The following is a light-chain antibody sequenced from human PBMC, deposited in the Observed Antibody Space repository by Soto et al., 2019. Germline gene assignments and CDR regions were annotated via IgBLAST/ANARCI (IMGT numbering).Light chain of an antibody. V-gene: IGKV3-20*01. Sequence: EGVLTQSPGTLSLSPGERATLSCRASQSVSSSYLAWYQQKPGQAPRLLIYGASSRATGIPDRFSGSGSGTDFTLTTSRLEPEDFAVYYCQQYGSSFGQGTRLEI. CDR1: QSVSSSY. CDR2: GAS. J-gene: IGKJ5*01. CDR3: QQYGSS.